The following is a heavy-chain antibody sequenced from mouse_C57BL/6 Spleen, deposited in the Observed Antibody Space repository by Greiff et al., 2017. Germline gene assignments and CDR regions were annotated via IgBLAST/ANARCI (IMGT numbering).Heavy chain of an antibody. D-gene: IGHD1-1*01. V-gene: IGHV1-55*01. J-gene: IGHJ4*01. CDR2: TYPGSGST. CDR1: GYTFTSYW. Sequence: QVQLQQPGAELVKPGASVKMSCKASGYTFTSYWITWVKQRPGQGLEWIGDTYPGSGSTNYNEKFKSKATLTVDTSSSTAYMQLSSLTSEDSAVYYCTIYYYGSSYAMDYWGQGTSVTVSS. CDR3: TIYYYGSSYAMDY.